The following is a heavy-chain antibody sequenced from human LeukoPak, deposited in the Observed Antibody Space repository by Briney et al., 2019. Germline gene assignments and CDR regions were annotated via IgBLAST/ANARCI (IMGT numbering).Heavy chain of an antibody. CDR1: GGSISSSSYY. V-gene: IGHV4-39*07. CDR2: IYYSGST. Sequence: PSETLSLTCTVSGGSISSSSYYWGWIRLPPGKGLEWIGSIYYSGSTNYNPSLKSRVTISVDTSKNQFSLKLSSVTAADTAVYYCARGPRYCSSTSCYIEYFQHWGQGTLVTVSS. CDR3: ARGPRYCSSTSCYIEYFQH. D-gene: IGHD2-2*02. J-gene: IGHJ1*01.